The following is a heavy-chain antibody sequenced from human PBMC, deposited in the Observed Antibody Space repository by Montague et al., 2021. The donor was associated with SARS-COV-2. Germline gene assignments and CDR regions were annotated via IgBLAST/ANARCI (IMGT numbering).Heavy chain of an antibody. Sequence: YYNPSLKSRVTITVDTSKNQFSLKLSSVTVADTAVYYCARSTRITIFGVVNQFDFCGQETLVTVSS. J-gene: IGHJ4*01. D-gene: IGHD3-3*01. V-gene: IGHV4-31*02. CDR3: ARSTRITIFGVVNQFDF.